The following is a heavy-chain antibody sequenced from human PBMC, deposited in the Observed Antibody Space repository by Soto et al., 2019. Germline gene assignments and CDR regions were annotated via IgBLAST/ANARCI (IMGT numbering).Heavy chain of an antibody. Sequence: QLQLQESGPGLVKPSETLSLNCTVSGVSISSGNYYWGWVRQPPGKGLEWIGSIYHTGSTYDNPSLNSRVTISVDTSKNQCSLNLRSVTAADTAVYYCVHDYKRGMDVWGQGTTVTVSS. CDR3: VHDYKRGMDV. V-gene: IGHV4-39*01. CDR1: GVSISSGNYY. J-gene: IGHJ6*02. D-gene: IGHD1-1*01. CDR2: IYHTGST.